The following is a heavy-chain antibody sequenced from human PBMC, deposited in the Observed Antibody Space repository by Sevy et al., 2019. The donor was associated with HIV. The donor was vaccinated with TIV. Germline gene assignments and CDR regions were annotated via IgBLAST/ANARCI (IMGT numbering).Heavy chain of an antibody. CDR1: GFTFSSYA. CDR2: ISGSGGST. CDR3: AKSFYSDSRAPRDAFDI. V-gene: IGHV3-23*01. D-gene: IGHD3-22*01. Sequence: GGSLRLSCAASGFTFSSYAMSWVRQAPGKGLEWVSAISGSGGSTYYADSVKGRFTISRDNSKNTLYLQMNSLRAEDTAVYYCAKSFYSDSRAPRDAFDIWGQGTMVTVSS. J-gene: IGHJ3*02.